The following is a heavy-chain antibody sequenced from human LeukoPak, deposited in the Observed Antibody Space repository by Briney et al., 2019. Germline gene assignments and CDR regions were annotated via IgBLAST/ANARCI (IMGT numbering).Heavy chain of an antibody. J-gene: IGHJ3*01. D-gene: IGHD3-22*01. CDR1: GYTFTSYD. V-gene: IGHV1-8*01. CDR3: ARGPDYYDSSGYYYLE. CDR2: MNPNSGNT. Sequence: ASVKVSCKASGYTFTSYDINWLRQATGQGLEWMGWMNPNSGNTGYAQKFQGRVTMTRNTSISTAYMELSSLRSEDTAVYYCARGPDYYDSSGYYYLEWGQGTMVTVSS.